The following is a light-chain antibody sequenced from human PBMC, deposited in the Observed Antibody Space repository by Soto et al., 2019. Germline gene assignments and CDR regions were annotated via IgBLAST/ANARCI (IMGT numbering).Light chain of an antibody. V-gene: IGLV2-14*01. CDR3: NSFTSSSTWV. Sequence: QSALTQPASVSGSPGQSITISCTGTSSDVGGYNYVSWYQQHSGKAPKLMIYEVNNRPSGVSNRFSGSKSGNTASLTISGLQAEDEADYYCNSFTSSSTWVFGGGTKLTVL. CDR2: EVN. J-gene: IGLJ3*02. CDR1: SSDVGGYNY.